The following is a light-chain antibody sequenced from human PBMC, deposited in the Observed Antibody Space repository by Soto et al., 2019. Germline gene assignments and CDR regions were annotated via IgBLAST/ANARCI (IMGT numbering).Light chain of an antibody. CDR3: CSYAGIYSYV. V-gene: IGLV1-40*01. J-gene: IGLJ1*01. Sequence: QPVLTQPPSVSGAPGQTITISCTGSSSNIGAGYDVHWYQQLPGRAPKLLIYGNNNRPSGVPDRFSGSKSGTSVSLAITGLRGEDEADYYCCSYAGIYSYVFGTGTKLTVL. CDR2: GNN. CDR1: SSNIGAGYD.